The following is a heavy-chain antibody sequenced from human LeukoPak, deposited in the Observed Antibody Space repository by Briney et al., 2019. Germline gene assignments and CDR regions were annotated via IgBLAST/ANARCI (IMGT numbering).Heavy chain of an antibody. CDR2: INPNSGGT. J-gene: IGHJ4*02. V-gene: IGHV1-2*02. Sequence: ASVKVSCKASGYTFTGYYMHWVRQAPGQGLEWMGWINPNSGGTNYAQKFRGRVTMTRDTSISTAYMELSRLRSDDTAVYYCARGSIVGATFDYFDYWGQGTLVTVSS. CDR1: GYTFTGYY. D-gene: IGHD1-26*01. CDR3: ARGSIVGATFDYFDY.